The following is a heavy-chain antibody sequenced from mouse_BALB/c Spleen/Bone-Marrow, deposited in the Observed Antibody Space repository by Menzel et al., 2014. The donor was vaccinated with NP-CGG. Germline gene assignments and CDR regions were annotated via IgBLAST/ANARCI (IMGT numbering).Heavy chain of an antibody. D-gene: IGHD1-1*01. V-gene: IGHV3-8*02. CDR1: GVSFTSYY. CDR2: ISYSGST. CDR3: AKILLRSYAMDY. Sequence: EVKLVESGPSLVKPSQTLSLSCSVSGVSFTSYYWTWIRQSPGNKLEYMGYISYSGSTYYNPYIKSRIFITRNTSKNQYYLRLNSVATEDTATYYCAKILLRSYAMDYWGQGTSVTVSS. J-gene: IGHJ4*01.